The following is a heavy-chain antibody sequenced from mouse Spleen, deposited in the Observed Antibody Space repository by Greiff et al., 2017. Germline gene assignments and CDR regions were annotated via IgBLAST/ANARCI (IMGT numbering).Heavy chain of an antibody. D-gene: IGHD5-1*01. J-gene: IGHJ2*01. CDR1: GYSITSGYY. CDR3: AREGTYPDY. Sequence: EVQLQESGPGLVKPSQSLSLTCSVTGYSITSGYYWNWIRQFPGNKLEWMGYISYDGSNNYNPSLKNRISITRDTSKNQFFLKLNSVTTEDTATYYCAREGTYPDYWGQGTTLTVSS. V-gene: IGHV3-6*01. CDR2: ISYDGSN.